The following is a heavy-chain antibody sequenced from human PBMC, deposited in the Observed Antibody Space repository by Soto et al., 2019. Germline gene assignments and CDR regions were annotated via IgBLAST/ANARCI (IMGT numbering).Heavy chain of an antibody. D-gene: IGHD6-13*01. V-gene: IGHV4-4*07. CDR2: IYTSGST. CDR3: AGDGSWSSGMDV. CDR1: GGCRDRAA. Sequence: ETLALTSAVSGGCRDRAACWYAVYRVAKTIELIARIYTSGSTNYKTSLKSRVTMSVDTSKKQFSLKLSSVTAADTAVYYCAGDGSWSSGMDVSAQGTTVTVS. J-gene: IGHJ6*02.